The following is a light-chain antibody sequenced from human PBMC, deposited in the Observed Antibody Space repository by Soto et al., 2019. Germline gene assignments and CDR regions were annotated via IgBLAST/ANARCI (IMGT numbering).Light chain of an antibody. J-gene: IGKJ4*01. V-gene: IGKV3-11*01. CDR1: QSVSSN. CDR2: DAS. Sequence: EVVLTQSPGTLSLSPGERATLSCRASQSVSSNLAWYQQKPGQAPRLLIYDASNRATGIPARFSGSGSGTDFTLTISSLEPEDFAVYYCQQRSNWPRPLTFGGGTKVDI. CDR3: QQRSNWPRPLT.